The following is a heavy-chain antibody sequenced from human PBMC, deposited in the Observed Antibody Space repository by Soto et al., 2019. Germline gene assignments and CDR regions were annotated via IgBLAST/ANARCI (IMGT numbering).Heavy chain of an antibody. J-gene: IGHJ6*03. Sequence: SLRLSCAASGFTFDDYAMHWVRQAPGKGLEWVSGISWNSGSIGYVDSVKGRFTISRDDAKNSLYLQMNSLRAEDTALYYCARTGMGYYYYMDVWGKGTTVTV. CDR2: ISWNSGSI. V-gene: IGHV3-9*01. CDR1: GFTFDDYA. CDR3: ARTGMGYYYYMDV.